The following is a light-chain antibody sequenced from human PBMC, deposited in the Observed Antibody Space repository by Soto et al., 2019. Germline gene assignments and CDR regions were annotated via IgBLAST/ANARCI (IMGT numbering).Light chain of an antibody. CDR3: QQYYSSPLT. J-gene: IGKJ4*01. CDR2: WAS. V-gene: IGKV4-1*01. Sequence: DIVMTQSPDSLAVSLGERATINCKSSQSVLYSSNNKNYLAWYQQKPGQPPKLLIYWASTRESGVPDRFSGSGSGTDFTLTISSLQAEDVAAYYFQQYYSSPLTFGGGTKVEIK. CDR1: QSVLYSSNNKNY.